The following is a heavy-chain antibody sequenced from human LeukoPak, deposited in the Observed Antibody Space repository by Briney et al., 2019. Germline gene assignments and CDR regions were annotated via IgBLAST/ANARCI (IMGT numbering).Heavy chain of an antibody. CDR3: ARDLDTTVTMKGMDV. CDR1: GYSFVLHG. J-gene: IGHJ6*04. D-gene: IGHD4-17*01. Sequence: ASVKVSCKASGYSFVLHGISWVRQAPGQGLERMGWISTYDGNTEYAQNFQGRVSMTIDTSTSTAYMDLRSLRSDDTAVYYCARDLDTTVTMKGMDVWGKGTTVTVSS. CDR2: ISTYDGNT. V-gene: IGHV1-18*01.